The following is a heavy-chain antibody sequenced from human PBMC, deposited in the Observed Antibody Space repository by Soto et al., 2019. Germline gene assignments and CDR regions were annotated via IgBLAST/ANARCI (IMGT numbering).Heavy chain of an antibody. V-gene: IGHV4-30-4*01. J-gene: IGHJ5*02. CDR2: IYYSGST. D-gene: IGHD5-12*01. CDR3: ARELRWLQLPVSWFDP. CDR1: GGSISSGDYY. Sequence: TSETLSLTCTVSGGSISSGDYYWSWIRQPPGKGLEWIGYIYYSGSTYYNPSLKSRVTISVDTSKNQFSLKLSSVTAADTAVYYCARELRWLQLPVSWFDPWGQGTLVTVSS.